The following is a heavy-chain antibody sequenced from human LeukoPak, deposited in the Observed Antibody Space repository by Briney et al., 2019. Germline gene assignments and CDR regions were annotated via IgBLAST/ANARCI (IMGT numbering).Heavy chain of an antibody. CDR1: GFTFSSYA. CDR2: IIGSGGRT. V-gene: IGHV3-23*01. J-gene: IGHJ4*02. Sequence: PGGSLRLSCAASGFTFSSYAMSWVRQAPGKGLEWVSGIIGSGGRTDYADSVKGRFTISGDNSKNTLYLQMNSLRAEDTAVYYCARAYGDYVRLFDYWGQGTLVTVSS. CDR3: ARAYGDYVRLFDY. D-gene: IGHD4-17*01.